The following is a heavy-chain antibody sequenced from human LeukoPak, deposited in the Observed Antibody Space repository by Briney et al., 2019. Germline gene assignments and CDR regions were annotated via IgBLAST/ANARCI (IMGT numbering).Heavy chain of an antibody. D-gene: IGHD3-22*01. V-gene: IGHV3-21*01. Sequence: GGSLRLSCAASGFTFSSYTMNWVRQAPGKGLEWVSSINSTSSYIYYADSVQGRFTISRGNAKNSLYLQMNSLRAEDTAVYYCARTPWYFDSSGYSGVGYWGQGTLVTVSS. CDR1: GFTFSSYT. CDR2: INSTSSYI. CDR3: ARTPWYFDSSGYSGVGY. J-gene: IGHJ4*02.